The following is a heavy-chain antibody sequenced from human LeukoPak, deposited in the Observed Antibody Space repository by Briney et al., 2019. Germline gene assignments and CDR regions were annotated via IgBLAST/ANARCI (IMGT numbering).Heavy chain of an antibody. Sequence: SETLSLTCTVSGGSISSYYWSWIRQPPGKGLEWIGYIYYSGSTNYNPSLKSRVTISVDTSKNQFSLKLSSVTAADTAAYYCARAVGSYYTKWGQGTLVTVSS. J-gene: IGHJ4*02. CDR1: GGSISSYY. CDR3: ARAVGSYYTK. V-gene: IGHV4-59*12. D-gene: IGHD3-10*01. CDR2: IYYSGST.